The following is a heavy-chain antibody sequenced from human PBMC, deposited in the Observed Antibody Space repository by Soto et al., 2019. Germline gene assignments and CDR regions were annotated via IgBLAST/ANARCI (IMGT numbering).Heavy chain of an antibody. V-gene: IGHV4-39*01. J-gene: IGHJ4*02. D-gene: IGHD6-19*01. CDR2: IFYSGST. CDR1: GDSISSSNYF. Sequence: SETLSLTCTVSGDSISSSNYFWGWIRQPPGKGLEWIGTIFYSGSTYYNPSLKSRVTISVDTSKNQFSLKLTSVTAADTALYYCARRYGWFYFDYWGQGSLVTVS. CDR3: ARRYGWFYFDY.